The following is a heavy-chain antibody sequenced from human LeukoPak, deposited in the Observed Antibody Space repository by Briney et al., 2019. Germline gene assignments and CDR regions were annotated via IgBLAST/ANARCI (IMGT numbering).Heavy chain of an antibody. CDR2: IDTSGGRT. CDR1: GFSLSSSA. V-gene: IGHV3-23*05. J-gene: IGHJ4*02. D-gene: IGHD2-8*02. CDR3: ANRGSSTGYFDY. Sequence: GGSLRLSCAASGFSLSSSAMNWVRQAPGKGLEWVSTIDTSGGRTYYAESVEGRFTISRDNSKNTLYLQMNSLRAEDTAVYYCANRGSSTGYFDYWGQGTLVTVSP.